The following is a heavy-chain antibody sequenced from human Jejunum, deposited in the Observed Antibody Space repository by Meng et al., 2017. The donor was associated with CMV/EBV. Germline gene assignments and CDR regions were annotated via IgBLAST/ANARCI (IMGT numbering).Heavy chain of an antibody. Sequence: QVQLVQAVAAVKEPGASMKVSCKASAYNFIAYYIHWVRQAPGQGLEWMGWINPNSGVTTYAQNFQGRVTLTRDTSISTAYMELSRLRSDDTALYYCARGTTVIPNFDFWGQGTLVTVSS. J-gene: IGHJ4*02. CDR2: INPNSGVT. CDR1: AYNFIAYY. D-gene: IGHD4-11*01. CDR3: ARGTTVIPNFDF. V-gene: IGHV1-2*02.